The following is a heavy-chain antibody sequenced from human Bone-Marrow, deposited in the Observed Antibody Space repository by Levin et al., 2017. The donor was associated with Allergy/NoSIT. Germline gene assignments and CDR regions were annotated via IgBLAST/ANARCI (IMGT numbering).Heavy chain of an antibody. Sequence: ETLSLTCAASGFIFRNYAMNWVRQAPGKGLEWVSQISGSGGNTHYADSVKGRFTISRDNSKNTLYLQMNSLRVEDAAVYYCAGYDTSAYHSPFDYWGQGTLVTVSS. CDR1: GFIFRNYA. CDR2: ISGSGGNT. CDR3: AGYDTSAYHSPFDY. D-gene: IGHD3-22*01. V-gene: IGHV3-23*01. J-gene: IGHJ4*02.